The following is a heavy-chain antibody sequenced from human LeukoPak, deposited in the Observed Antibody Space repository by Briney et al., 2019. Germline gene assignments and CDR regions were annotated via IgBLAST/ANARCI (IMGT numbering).Heavy chain of an antibody. CDR2: IKQDGSEK. Sequence: GGSLRLSCAASGFTFSSYWMSWVRQAPGKGLEWVANIKQDGSEKYYVDSVKGRFTISRDNAKNSLYLQMNSLRAEDTAVYYCARDVSVGATAHLFDYWGQGTLVTVSS. V-gene: IGHV3-7*01. J-gene: IGHJ4*02. CDR1: GFTFSSYW. CDR3: ARDVSVGATAHLFDY. D-gene: IGHD1-26*01.